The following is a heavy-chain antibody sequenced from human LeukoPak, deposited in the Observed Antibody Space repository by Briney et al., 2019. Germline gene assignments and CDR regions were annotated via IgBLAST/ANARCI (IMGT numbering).Heavy chain of an antibody. Sequence: GGPLRLSCAASGFTFDDYAMHWVRQAPGKGLEWVSGISWNSGSIGYADSVKGRFTISRDNAKNSLYLQMNSLRAEDTALYYCAKDVLRYFDWFLGGVGDAFDIWGQGTMVTVSS. CDR3: AKDVLRYFDWFLGGVGDAFDI. V-gene: IGHV3-9*01. CDR2: ISWNSGSI. CDR1: GFTFDDYA. J-gene: IGHJ3*02. D-gene: IGHD3-9*01.